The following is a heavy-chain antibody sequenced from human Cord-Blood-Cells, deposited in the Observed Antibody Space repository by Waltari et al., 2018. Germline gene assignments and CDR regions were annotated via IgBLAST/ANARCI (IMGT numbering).Heavy chain of an antibody. Sequence: QVQLVESGGGVVQPGGSLRLSCAASGFTFSSYGMHWVRQAPGKGLGGVAFIRYDGSNKYDADSVKGRFTISRDNSKNTLYLQMNSLRAEDTAVYYCAKGGSSNDYWGQGTLVTVSS. CDR1: GFTFSSYG. CDR2: IRYDGSNK. J-gene: IGHJ4*02. D-gene: IGHD6-6*01. V-gene: IGHV3-30*02. CDR3: AKGGSSNDY.